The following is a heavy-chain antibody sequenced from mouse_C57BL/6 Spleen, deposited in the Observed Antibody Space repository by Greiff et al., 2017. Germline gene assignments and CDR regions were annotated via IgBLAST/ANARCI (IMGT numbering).Heavy chain of an antibody. CDR1: GYTFTDYE. CDR3: TRESYGSSYYAMDY. Sequence: QVQLKQSGAELVRPGASVTLSCKASGYTFTDYEMHWVKQTPVHGLEWIGAIDPETGGTAYNQKFKGKAILTADKSSSTAYMELRSLTSEDSAVYYCTRESYGSSYYAMDYWGQGTSVTVSS. J-gene: IGHJ4*01. CDR2: IDPETGGT. D-gene: IGHD1-1*01. V-gene: IGHV1-15*01.